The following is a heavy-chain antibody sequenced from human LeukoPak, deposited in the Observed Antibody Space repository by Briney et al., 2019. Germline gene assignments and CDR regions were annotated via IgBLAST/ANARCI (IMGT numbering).Heavy chain of an antibody. J-gene: IGHJ4*02. CDR2: IKQDGSEK. V-gene: IGHV3-7*03. CDR3: ASGLELDY. Sequence: PGGSLRLSFAASGFTFSSYWMRWVRQAPGKGLEWVANIKQDGSEKNYVDSVKGRFTISRDNAKNSLYLQMNSLRAEDTAVYYCASGLELDYWGQGTLVTVSS. CDR1: GFTFSSYW.